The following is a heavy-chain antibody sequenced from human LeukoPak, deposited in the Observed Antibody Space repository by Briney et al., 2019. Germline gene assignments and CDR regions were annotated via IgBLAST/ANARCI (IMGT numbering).Heavy chain of an antibody. CDR2: ISWNSGSI. CDR3: AKGAHSSSWAFFDY. D-gene: IGHD6-13*01. CDR1: GFTLDDYA. J-gene: IGHJ4*02. Sequence: PGGSLRLSCAASGFTLDDYAMHWVRQAPGKGLEWVSGISWNSGSIGYADSVKGRFTISRDNAKNSLYLEMNSLRAEDTALYYCAKGAHSSSWAFFDYWGQGTLVTVSS. V-gene: IGHV3-9*01.